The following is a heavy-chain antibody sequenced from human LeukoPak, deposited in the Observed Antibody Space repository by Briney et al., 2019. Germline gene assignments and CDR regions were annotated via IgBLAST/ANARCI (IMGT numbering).Heavy chain of an antibody. J-gene: IGHJ5*02. CDR2: MNRDPI. CDR3: ARDTYFYDTSGYYINDL. D-gene: IGHD3-22*01. V-gene: IGHV3-69-1*01. CDR1: GFTFIGTI. Sequence: GGSLRLSCAASGFTFIGTIMNWVRQAPGKGLEWVASMNRDPIYYADSVKGRFTISRDNAKNSVYLQMNSLRAEDTAVYFCARDTYFYDTSGYYINDLWGQGTLVTVSS.